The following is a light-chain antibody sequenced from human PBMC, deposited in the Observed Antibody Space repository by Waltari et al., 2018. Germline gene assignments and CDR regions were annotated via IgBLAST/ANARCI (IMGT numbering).Light chain of an antibody. CDR2: RVS. Sequence: DVVMTQSPLSLLVTVGQPASISCRSSQGLAHSDGKTYLNWVQLRPGQSPRCLFCRVSDRDSGVPDRFSGSGSGTDFTLKISRVEAEDVGVYYCVQGTQWPPTFGQGTKVEIK. J-gene: IGKJ1*01. CDR3: VQGTQWPPT. CDR1: QGLAHSDGKTY. V-gene: IGKV2-30*02.